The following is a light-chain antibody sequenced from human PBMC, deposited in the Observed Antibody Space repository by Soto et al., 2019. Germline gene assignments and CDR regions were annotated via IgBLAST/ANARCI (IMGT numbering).Light chain of an antibody. V-gene: IGLV2-14*03. J-gene: IGLJ1*01. Sequence: QSALTQPASLSGSPGQSITISCTGTSSDVGGYNYVSWYQHHPGRAPKLMIFDVSNRPSGVSNRFSGSKSGNTASLTISGLQAEDEADYYCSSCTTSSALHVFGTGTKVTVL. CDR3: SSCTTSSALHV. CDR1: SSDVGGYNY. CDR2: DVS.